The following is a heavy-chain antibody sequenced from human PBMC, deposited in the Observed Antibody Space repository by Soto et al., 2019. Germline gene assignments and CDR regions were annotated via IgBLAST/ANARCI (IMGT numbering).Heavy chain of an antibody. Sequence: SETLCLTCAVSGGSISSGDYSWSWIRQPPGKGLEWIGYIYHSGSTYYNPSLKSRVTISVDRSKNQFSLKLSSVTAADTAVYYCARWWMYAPRFAPWGQGTLVTVSS. D-gene: IGHD2-8*01. J-gene: IGHJ5*02. CDR2: IYHSGST. CDR3: ARWWMYAPRFAP. CDR1: GGSISSGDYS. V-gene: IGHV4-30-2*01.